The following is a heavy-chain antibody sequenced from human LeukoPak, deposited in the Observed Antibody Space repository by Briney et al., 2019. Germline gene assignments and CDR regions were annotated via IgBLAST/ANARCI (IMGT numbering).Heavy chain of an antibody. V-gene: IGHV1-69*04. CDR3: ATASPGYYFDY. CDR2: IIPILGIA. Sequence: SVKVSCKASGGTFSSYAISWVRQAPGQGLEWMGRIIPILGIANYAQKFQGRVTITADKSTSTAYMELSSPRSEDTAVYYCATASPGYYFDYWGQGTLVTVSS. J-gene: IGHJ4*02. CDR1: GGTFSSYA.